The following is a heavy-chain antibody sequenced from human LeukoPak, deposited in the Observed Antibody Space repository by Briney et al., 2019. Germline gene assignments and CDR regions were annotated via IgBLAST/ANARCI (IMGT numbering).Heavy chain of an antibody. J-gene: IGHJ4*02. Sequence: GGSLRLSCAASGFTFSSYGMNWVRQAPGKGLEWVSSISSSSSYIYYADSVKGRFTISRDNAKNSLYLQMNSLRAEDTAVYYCASAYYYDSSGYHSWGQGTLVTVSS. CDR3: ASAYYYDSSGYHS. CDR1: GFTFSSYG. CDR2: ISSSSSYI. D-gene: IGHD3-22*01. V-gene: IGHV3-21*01.